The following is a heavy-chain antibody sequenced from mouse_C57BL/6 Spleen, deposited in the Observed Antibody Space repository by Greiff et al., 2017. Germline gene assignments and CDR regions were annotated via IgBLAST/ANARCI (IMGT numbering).Heavy chain of an antibody. Sequence: VKVVESGPELVKPGASVKLSCKASGYTFTSYDINWVKQRPGQGLEWIGWIYPRDGSTKYNEKFKGKATLTVDTSSSTAYMELHSLTSEDSAVYFCARRALPPPYYAMDYWGQGTSVTVSS. CDR2: IYPRDGST. V-gene: IGHV1-85*01. CDR1: GYTFTSYD. CDR3: ARRALPPPYYAMDY. D-gene: IGHD5-1*01. J-gene: IGHJ4*01.